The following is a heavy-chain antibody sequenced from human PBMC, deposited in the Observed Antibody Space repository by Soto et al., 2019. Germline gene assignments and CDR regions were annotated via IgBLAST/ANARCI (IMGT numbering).Heavy chain of an antibody. CDR3: ARGMMLCSNGVCYTPYYYYSMDV. V-gene: IGHV4-4*07. CDR1: GGSISTYY. CDR2: VYISGST. Sequence: NPSETLSLTCTVSGGSISTYYWSWIRQPAGKGLEWIGRVYISGSTNHNPSLKSRVTMSVDTSKNQFSLKLSSVTAADTAVYYCARGMMLCSNGVCYTPYYYYSMDVWGQGTTVTVDS. J-gene: IGHJ6*01. D-gene: IGHD2-8*01.